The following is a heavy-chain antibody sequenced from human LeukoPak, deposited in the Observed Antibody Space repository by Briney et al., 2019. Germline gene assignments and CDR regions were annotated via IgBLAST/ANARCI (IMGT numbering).Heavy chain of an antibody. Sequence: SETLSLTCTVSGGSISSYYWRWIRQPPGKGLEWIGYIYYSGSTNYNPSFKSRVTISVDTSKTQFSLKLSSVTAADTAVYYCAREGCSSTSCYAGAAFDIWGQGTMVTVSS. CDR2: IYYSGST. CDR3: AREGCSSTSCYAGAAFDI. J-gene: IGHJ3*02. D-gene: IGHD2-2*01. V-gene: IGHV4-59*01. CDR1: GGSISSYY.